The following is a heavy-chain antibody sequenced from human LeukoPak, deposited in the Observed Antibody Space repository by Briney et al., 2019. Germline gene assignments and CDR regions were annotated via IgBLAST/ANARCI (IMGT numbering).Heavy chain of an antibody. CDR2: MNPNSGNT. D-gene: IGHD3-16*01. CDR3: ARAGFGGYGMDV. J-gene: IGHJ6*02. V-gene: IGHV1-8*01. Sequence: ASVKVPCKASGYTFTSYDINWVRQATGQGLEWMGWMNPNSGNTGYAQKFQGRVTMTRNTSISTAYMELSSLRSEDTAVYYCARAGFGGYGMDVWGQGTTVTVSS. CDR1: GYTFTSYD.